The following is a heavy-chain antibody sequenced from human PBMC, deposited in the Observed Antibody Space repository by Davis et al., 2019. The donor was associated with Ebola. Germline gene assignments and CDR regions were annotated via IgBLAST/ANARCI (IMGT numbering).Heavy chain of an antibody. V-gene: IGHV1-2*02. D-gene: IGHD6-13*01. CDR2: INPNTGDT. Sequence: ASVKVSCKTSGYSFIGYYLHWARQAPGQGLEYMGWINPNTGDTNFIQKFRGRFSLTRDKSINTAYMELTGLRSDDNAVYYCARPQPRGQGQFDYRGRGTLVTVSS. CDR3: ARPQPRGQGQFDY. J-gene: IGHJ4*02. CDR1: GYSFIGYY.